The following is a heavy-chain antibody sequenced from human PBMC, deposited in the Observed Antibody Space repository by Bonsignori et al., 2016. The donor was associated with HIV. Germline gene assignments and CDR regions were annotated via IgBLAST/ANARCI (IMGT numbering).Heavy chain of an antibody. V-gene: IGHV1-3*02. Sequence: WVRQAPGQGFEWMVGSYSGNGNTGYAQKFQGRVTMTRDTSTSTAYMELSSQRSEDIDVYYCARHLGSTSCYTRPDAFDIWGQGTMVTVSS. J-gene: IGHJ3*02. CDR2: SYSGNGNT. CDR3: ARHLGSTSCYTRPDAFDI. D-gene: IGHD2-2*02.